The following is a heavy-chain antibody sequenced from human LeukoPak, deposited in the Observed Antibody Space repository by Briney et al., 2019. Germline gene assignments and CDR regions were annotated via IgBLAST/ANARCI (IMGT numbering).Heavy chain of an antibody. CDR2: ISGSGGST. J-gene: IGHJ3*02. V-gene: IGHV3-23*01. D-gene: IGHD3-3*01. CDR1: GFTFNSYA. Sequence: PGGSLRLSCAASGFTFNSYAMSWVRQAPGKGLEWVSAISGSGGSTYYADSVKGRLTISRDNSKNTLYLQMNSLRAEDTAVYYCAKSRITIFGVVTLDAFDIWGQGTMVTVSS. CDR3: AKSRITIFGVVTLDAFDI.